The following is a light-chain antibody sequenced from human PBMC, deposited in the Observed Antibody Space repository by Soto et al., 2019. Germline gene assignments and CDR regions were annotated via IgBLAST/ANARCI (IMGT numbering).Light chain of an antibody. Sequence: AIQMTQSPSSLSASVGDRVIITCRASQGIRNELAWYQQIPGKAPKLLIYAASSLQSGVPSRFRGAGSGTDFTLTISSLQPEDFATYYCLQDYNYPRTFGQGTKVEIK. CDR1: QGIRNE. J-gene: IGKJ1*01. CDR2: AAS. V-gene: IGKV1-6*01. CDR3: LQDYNYPRT.